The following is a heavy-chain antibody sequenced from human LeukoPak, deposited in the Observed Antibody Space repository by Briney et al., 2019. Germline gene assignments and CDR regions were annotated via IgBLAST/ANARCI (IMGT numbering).Heavy chain of an antibody. Sequence: SETLSLTCAVYGGSFSGYYWSWIRQPPGKGLEWIGEINHSGSTNYNPSLKSRVTISVDTSKNQFSLKLSSVTAADTAVYYCARDGTSSGSRRYFDLWGRGTLVTVSS. CDR3: ARDGTSSGSRRYFDL. V-gene: IGHV4-34*01. D-gene: IGHD3-22*01. J-gene: IGHJ2*01. CDR2: INHSGST. CDR1: GGSFSGYY.